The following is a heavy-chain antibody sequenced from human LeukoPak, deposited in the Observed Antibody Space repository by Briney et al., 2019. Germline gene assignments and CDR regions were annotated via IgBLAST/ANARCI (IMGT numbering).Heavy chain of an antibody. CDR3: ARLAYSYGYPDYYFDY. CDR1: GGSISSSSYY. CDR2: IYYSGST. D-gene: IGHD5-18*01. V-gene: IGHV4-39*01. J-gene: IGHJ4*02. Sequence: SETLSLTCTVSGGSISSSSYYWGWIRQPPGKGLEWIGSIYYSGSTYYNPSLKSRVTISVDTSKNQFSLKLSSVTAAVTAVYYCARLAYSYGYPDYYFDYWGQGTLVTVSS.